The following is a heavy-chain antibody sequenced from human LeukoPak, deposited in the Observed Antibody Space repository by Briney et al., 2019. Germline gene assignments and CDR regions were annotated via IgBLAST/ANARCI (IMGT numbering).Heavy chain of an antibody. D-gene: IGHD3-10*01. Sequence: GGSLRLSCAASGFTFSSYAMSWVRQAPGKGLEWVSAISGSGGSTYYPDSVKGRFTISRDNSKNTLYLQMNSLRAEDTAVYYCAREIHDYYGSGSYDPVDWGQGTLVTVSS. V-gene: IGHV3-23*01. CDR3: AREIHDYYGSGSYDPVD. CDR2: ISGSGGST. CDR1: GFTFSSYA. J-gene: IGHJ4*02.